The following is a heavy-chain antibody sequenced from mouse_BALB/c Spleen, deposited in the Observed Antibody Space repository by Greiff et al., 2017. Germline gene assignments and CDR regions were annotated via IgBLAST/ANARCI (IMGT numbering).Heavy chain of an antibody. CDR3: ARVAPGAMDY. D-gene: IGHD6-1*01. V-gene: IGHV5-6-5*01. J-gene: IGHJ4*01. CDR1: GFTFSSYA. Sequence: EVKLMESGGGLVKPGGSLKLSCAASGFTFSSYAMSWVRQTPEKRLEWVASISSGGSTYYPDSVNGRFTISRDNARNILYLQMSSLRSSDTAMYYCARVAPGAMDYWGQGTSVTVSS. CDR2: ISSGGST.